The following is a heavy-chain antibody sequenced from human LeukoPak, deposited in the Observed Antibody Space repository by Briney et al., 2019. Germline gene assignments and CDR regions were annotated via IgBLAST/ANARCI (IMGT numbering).Heavy chain of an antibody. CDR1: GGSISSYY. V-gene: IGHV4-59*01. CDR3: ARTGKGLFDY. Sequence: PSETLSLTCTVSGGSISSYYWSWIRQPPGKGLEWIGYIYYSGSTNYNPSLKSRVTISVDTSKNQFSLKLSSVTAADMAVYYCARTGKGLFDYWGQGTLVTVSS. CDR2: IYYSGST. J-gene: IGHJ4*02.